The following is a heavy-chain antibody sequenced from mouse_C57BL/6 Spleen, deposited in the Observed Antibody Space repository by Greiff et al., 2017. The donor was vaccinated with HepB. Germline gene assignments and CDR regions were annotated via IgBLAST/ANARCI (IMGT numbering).Heavy chain of an antibody. D-gene: IGHD2-2*01. J-gene: IGHJ3*01. CDR1: GFTFSSYG. CDR2: ISSGGSYT. CDR3: ARQGNGYLYRFAY. Sequence: EVQLVESGGDLVKPGGSLKLSCAASGFTFSSYGMSWVRQTPDKRLEWVATISSGGSYTYYPDSVKGRFTISRDNAKNTLYLQMSSLKSEDTAMYYCARQGNGYLYRFAYWGQGTLVTVSA. V-gene: IGHV5-6*01.